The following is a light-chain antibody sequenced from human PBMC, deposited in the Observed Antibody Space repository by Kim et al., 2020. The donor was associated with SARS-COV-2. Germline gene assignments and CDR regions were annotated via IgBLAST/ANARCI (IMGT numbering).Light chain of an antibody. Sequence: LTPGERATLSCRASQGLSSNSLVWYQQKPGQAPRLLISGASSRATGIPDRFSGSGSGADFTLTISRLEPDDFAVYYCQQYSSSPFIFGQGTKLEI. CDR3: QQYSSSPFI. J-gene: IGKJ2*01. CDR2: GAS. CDR1: QGLSSNS. V-gene: IGKV3-20*01.